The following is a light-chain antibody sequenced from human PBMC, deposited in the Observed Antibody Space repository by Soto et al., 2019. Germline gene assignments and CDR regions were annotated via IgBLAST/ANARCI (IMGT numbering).Light chain of an antibody. J-gene: IGKJ1*01. Sequence: IQLTQSPSSLSASVGDRVTLTCRASLGISSYLAWYQQKPGKAPKVLIYDASTLQSGVPSRFSGGGSGTDFTLTISSLQPDDFATYYCQHYNSYSEAFGQGTKVDIK. CDR1: LGISSY. CDR3: QHYNSYSEA. V-gene: IGKV1-9*01. CDR2: DAS.